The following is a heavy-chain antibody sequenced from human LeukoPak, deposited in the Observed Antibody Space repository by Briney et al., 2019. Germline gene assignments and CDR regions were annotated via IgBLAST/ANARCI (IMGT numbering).Heavy chain of an antibody. CDR2: IKSKTDGETT. D-gene: IGHD3-10*01. CDR1: GITFSNAC. V-gene: IGHV3-15*01. Sequence: PGGSLRLSCAASGITFSNACLNWVRQSPGKGLEWVGRIKSKTDGETTDYAAPVQGRFTISRDDSKNMLYLQMNSLQTEDTAVYYCPLIYNSDDWGQGILVTVSS. J-gene: IGHJ4*02. CDR3: PLIYNSDD.